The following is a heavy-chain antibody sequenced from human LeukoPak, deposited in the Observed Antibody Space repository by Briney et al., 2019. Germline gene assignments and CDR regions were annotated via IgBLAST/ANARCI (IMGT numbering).Heavy chain of an antibody. CDR1: GFTFSNYA. J-gene: IGHJ4*02. Sequence: GGSLRLSCAASGFTFSNYAMHWVRQAPGKGLEYVSTISSNGGSTYFANAVQGRFTISRDNSKNMVHLQMGSLRVEDTAVYYCAKDEAGYSSGWGQGTLVTVSS. D-gene: IGHD6-19*01. CDR3: AKDEAGYSSG. CDR2: ISSNGGST. V-gene: IGHV3-64*01.